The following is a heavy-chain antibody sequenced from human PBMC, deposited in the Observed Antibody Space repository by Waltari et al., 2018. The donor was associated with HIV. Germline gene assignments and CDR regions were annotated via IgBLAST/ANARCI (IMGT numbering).Heavy chain of an antibody. D-gene: IGHD2-21*01. CDR2: PGDSET. Sequence: PGDSETRYNPSFQGKVTISADTSINTAYLQWHRLQASDTAVYYCARFLIGADNSFDFWGQGTMVTVSS. V-gene: IGHV5-51*01. J-gene: IGHJ3*01. CDR3: ARFLIGADNSFDF.